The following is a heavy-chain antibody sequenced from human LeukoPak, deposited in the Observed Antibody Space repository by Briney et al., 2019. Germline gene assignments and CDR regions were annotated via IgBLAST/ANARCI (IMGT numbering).Heavy chain of an antibody. CDR2: ISGSGGGT. V-gene: IGHV3-23*01. D-gene: IGHD1-26*01. Sequence: PGASLGLSCAASGFTFSNYAMSWVRQAPGKGPEWVSGISGSGGGTYYADSVKGRFTISRDNFKNTLHLQMNSLRAEETAVYYCAKGTASGSYPRMYYFDYWGQGTLVTVSS. CDR3: AKGTASGSYPRMYYFDY. J-gene: IGHJ4*02. CDR1: GFTFSNYA.